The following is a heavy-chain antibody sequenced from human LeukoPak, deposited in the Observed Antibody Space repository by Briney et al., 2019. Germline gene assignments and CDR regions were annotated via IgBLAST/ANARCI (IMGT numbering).Heavy chain of an antibody. Sequence: PRGSLRLSCAASGFTFSTHWMNWVRQGPGKGLEWVANIKQDGSEKYYVDSVKGRFTISRDNAKNSLYLQMNSLRAEDTAVYYCARRVSSSWYSLAALDYWGQGTLVIVSS. V-gene: IGHV3-7*01. D-gene: IGHD6-13*01. CDR1: GFTFSTHW. CDR2: IKQDGSEK. J-gene: IGHJ4*02. CDR3: ARRVSSSWYSLAALDY.